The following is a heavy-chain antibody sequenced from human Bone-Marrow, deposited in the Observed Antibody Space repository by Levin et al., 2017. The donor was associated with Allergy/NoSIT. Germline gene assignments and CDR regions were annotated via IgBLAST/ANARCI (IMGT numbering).Heavy chain of an antibody. CDR3: ARGAVCSGGSCYRITYFDY. CDR2: INHSGST. V-gene: IGHV4-34*01. Sequence: SETLSLTCAVYGGSFSGYYWSWIRQPPGKGLEWIGEINHSGSTNYNPSLKSRVTISVDTSKNQFSLKLSSVTAADTAVYYCARGAVCSGGSCYRITYFDYWGQGTLVTVSS. D-gene: IGHD2-15*01. J-gene: IGHJ4*02. CDR1: GGSFSGYY.